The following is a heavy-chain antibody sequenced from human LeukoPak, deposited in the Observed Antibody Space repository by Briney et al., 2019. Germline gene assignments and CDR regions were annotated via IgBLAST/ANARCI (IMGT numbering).Heavy chain of an antibody. CDR1: GYSISSGYY. D-gene: IGHD6-6*01. CDR3: AIPQSSLSHFYDS. CDR2: IYHSGTT. J-gene: IGHJ4*02. V-gene: IGHV4-38-2*01. Sequence: SETLSLTCAVSGYSISSGYYWGWIRQPPGKGLEWIGSIYHSGTTYYNPSLTSRVTISVDTSKNHFSLKVNSVTAADTAVYYCAIPQSSLSHFYDSWGQGTLITVSS.